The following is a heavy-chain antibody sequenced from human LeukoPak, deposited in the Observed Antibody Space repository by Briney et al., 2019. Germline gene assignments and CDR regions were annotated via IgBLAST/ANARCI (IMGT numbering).Heavy chain of an antibody. V-gene: IGHV1-2*06. CDR1: GYTFTGYY. CDR2: INPNSGGT. CDR3: AKDQYSYGSHFNDY. D-gene: IGHD5-18*01. Sequence: GASVKVSCKASGYTFTGYYMHWVRQAPGQGLEWMGRINPNSGGTNYAQKFQGRVTMTRDTSISTAYMELSRLRSDDTAVYYCAKDQYSYGSHFNDYWGQGTLVTVSS. J-gene: IGHJ4*02.